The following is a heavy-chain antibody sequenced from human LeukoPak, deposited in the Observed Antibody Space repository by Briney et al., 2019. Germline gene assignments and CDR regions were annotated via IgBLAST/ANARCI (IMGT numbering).Heavy chain of an antibody. V-gene: IGHV5-51*01. CDR3: ATGGYCSSTTCYFFFDY. Sequence: GESLKISCKGSGYSFTTYWIGWVRQIPGKGPEWMGIIYPGDSDTRYGPSFQGQVTISADKSITTTYLQWSSLKASDTAMYYCATGGYCSSTTCYFFFDYWGQGTLVTVSS. CDR2: IYPGDSDT. D-gene: IGHD2-2*01. CDR1: GYSFTTYW. J-gene: IGHJ4*02.